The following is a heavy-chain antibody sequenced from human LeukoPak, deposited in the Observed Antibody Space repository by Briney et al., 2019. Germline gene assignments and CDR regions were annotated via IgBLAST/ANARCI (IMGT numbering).Heavy chain of an antibody. V-gene: IGHV3-7*01. CDR1: GFTFSNYW. CDR2: LNQDESEK. Sequence: GGSLRLSCAGSGFTFSNYWMTWVRQAPGKAWKWWANLNQDESEKHYVDSVKGRFTISRDNAKSSLYLRMDSLRVEDTAVYYCARDRDYHDDRTDYYYDAFDIWGQGTTVTVSS. D-gene: IGHD3-22*01. CDR3: ARDRDYHDDRTDYYYDAFDI. J-gene: IGHJ3*02.